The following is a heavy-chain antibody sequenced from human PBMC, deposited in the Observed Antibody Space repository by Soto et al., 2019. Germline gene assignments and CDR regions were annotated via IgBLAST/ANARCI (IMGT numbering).Heavy chain of an antibody. CDR3: ARDGGRQGATVYYYYGMDV. V-gene: IGHV3-30-3*01. D-gene: IGHD1-26*01. Sequence: QVQLVESGGGVVQPGRSLRLSCAASGFTFSSYAMHWVRQAPGEGLEWVAVISYDGSNKYYADSVKGRFTISRDNSKNTLYLQMNSLRAEDTAVYYCARDGGRQGATVYYYYGMDVWGQGTTVTVSS. CDR2: ISYDGSNK. CDR1: GFTFSSYA. J-gene: IGHJ6*02.